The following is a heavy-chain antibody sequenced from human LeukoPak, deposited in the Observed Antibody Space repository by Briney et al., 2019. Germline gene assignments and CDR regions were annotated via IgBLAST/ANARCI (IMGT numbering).Heavy chain of an antibody. CDR1: GFTFDDYA. J-gene: IGHJ2*01. CDR3: AKDGGWMDPSVLYWYFDL. CDR2: ISWNSGSI. V-gene: IGHV3-9*01. D-gene: IGHD5-12*01. Sequence: PGGSLRLSCAASGFTFDDYAMHWVRQAPGKGLEWVSGISWNSGSIGYADSVKGRFTISRDNAKNSLYLQMNSLRAEDTAVYYCAKDGGWMDPSVLYWYFDLWGRGTLVTVSS.